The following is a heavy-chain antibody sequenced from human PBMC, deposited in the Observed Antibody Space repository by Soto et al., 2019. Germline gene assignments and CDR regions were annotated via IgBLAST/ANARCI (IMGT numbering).Heavy chain of an antibody. Sequence: EVQLLESGGGLVQPGGSLRLSCAASGFTFSNYAMTWVRQAPGKGLEWVSAISGGATYYADSVKGRFTISRDDSKNTLYLKMNSLRPEDTAVYYCAKDDYGDLLNWFDPWGQGTLVTVSS. CDR3: AKDDYGDLLNWFDP. V-gene: IGHV3-23*01. CDR1: GFTFSNYA. D-gene: IGHD4-17*01. J-gene: IGHJ5*02. CDR2: ISGGAT.